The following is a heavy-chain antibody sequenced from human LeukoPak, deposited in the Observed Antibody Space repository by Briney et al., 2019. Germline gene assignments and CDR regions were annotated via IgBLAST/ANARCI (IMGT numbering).Heavy chain of an antibody. Sequence: GGSLRLSCEASGFTFSNYGMSWVRQAPGKGLEWVSAITASSSSTHGADSVKGRFTISRDNAKNSLYPQMNSLRAEDTAVYYCAELGITMIGGVWGKGTTVTISS. CDR3: AELGITMIGGV. D-gene: IGHD3-10*02. CDR2: ITASSSST. V-gene: IGHV3-21*01. CDR1: GFTFSNYG. J-gene: IGHJ6*04.